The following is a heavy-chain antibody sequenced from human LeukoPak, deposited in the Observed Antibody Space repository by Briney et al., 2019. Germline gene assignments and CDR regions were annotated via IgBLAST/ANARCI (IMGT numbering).Heavy chain of an antibody. CDR3: TRLWARQGY. D-gene: IGHD6-6*01. CDR2: IRSKTNSYAT. V-gene: IGHV3-73*01. CDR1: GFTFSGSA. J-gene: IGHJ4*02. Sequence: GGSLTLSCAASGFTFSGSAMHWVRQASGKGLEWVGRIRSKTNSYATAYAASVKGRFTISRDDSKNTAYLQMNSLKTEDTAVYYCTRLWARQGYWGQGTLVTVSS.